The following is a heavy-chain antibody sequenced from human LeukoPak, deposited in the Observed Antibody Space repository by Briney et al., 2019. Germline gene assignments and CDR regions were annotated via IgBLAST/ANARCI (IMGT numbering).Heavy chain of an antibody. J-gene: IGHJ4*02. D-gene: IGHD6-13*01. CDR2: VGGSGAST. Sequence: GGSLRLSCIASGLTFSTYGMRRIRQAPGKGLEWVSSVGGSGASTYYADSVKGRFTISRDNSKNSLYLQMNNLRAEDTAIYYCARIAAGVQPSPPDSWGQGTLVTVSS. V-gene: IGHV3-23*01. CDR3: ARIAAGVQPSPPDS. CDR1: GLTFSTYG.